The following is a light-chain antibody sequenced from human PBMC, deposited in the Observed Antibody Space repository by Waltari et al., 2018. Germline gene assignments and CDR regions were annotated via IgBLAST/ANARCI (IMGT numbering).Light chain of an antibody. CDR2: GKN. V-gene: IGLV3-19*01. Sequence: SSELTPDPAVSVSLGQTVRITCQGDHLRTFYVSWCHQKPGRAPALVIYGKNNRPSGIPDRFSASSAGSTASLTIIGAQAEDEGYYYCHSLDSNGNVLIGGGTKLTVV. CDR1: HLRTFY. CDR3: HSLDSNGNVL. J-gene: IGLJ2*01.